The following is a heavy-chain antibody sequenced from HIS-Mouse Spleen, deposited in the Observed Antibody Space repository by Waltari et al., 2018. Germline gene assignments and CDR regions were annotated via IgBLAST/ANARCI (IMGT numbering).Heavy chain of an antibody. J-gene: IGHJ4*02. V-gene: IGHV4-39*07. Sequence: QLQLQESGPGLVKPSETLSLTCTFSGGSITSSSYYWGWIRQPPGKGLEWIGSIYYSGGTYYNPSLKSRVTISVDTSKNQFSLKLSSVTAADTAVYYCARDRELYFDYWGQGTLVTVSS. CDR2: IYYSGGT. CDR3: ARDRELYFDY. CDR1: GGSITSSSYY. D-gene: IGHD1-26*01.